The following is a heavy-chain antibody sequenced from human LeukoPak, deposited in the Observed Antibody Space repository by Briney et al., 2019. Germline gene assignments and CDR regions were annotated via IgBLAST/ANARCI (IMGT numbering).Heavy chain of an antibody. CDR3: ATYRGGGGGVGY. Sequence: SETLSLTCAVSGASTAGYYWSWIRQPPGKGLEWIGYLGNPNYKPSLKSRVIISGDMSKNHFSLKLNSVTTADTAVYYCATYRGGGGGVGYWGQGTLVTVSS. D-gene: IGHD6-19*01. CDR2: LGNP. CDR1: GASTAGYY. V-gene: IGHV4-59*01. J-gene: IGHJ4*02.